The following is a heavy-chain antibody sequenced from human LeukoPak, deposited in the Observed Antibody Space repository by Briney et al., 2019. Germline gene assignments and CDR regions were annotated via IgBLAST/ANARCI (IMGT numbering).Heavy chain of an antibody. CDR1: RFTFSNFG. J-gene: IGHJ5*02. V-gene: IGHV3-30*03. D-gene: IGHD7-27*01. Sequence: GGSLRLSCAASRFTFSNFGMHWVRQALGKGLEWMAVISFDGKATYYADSVKGRFTISRDNSKNTLYLQINNLRPEDTAVYYCATTVLGRADWLDPWGLGTLVTVSS. CDR2: ISFDGKAT. CDR3: ATTVLGRADWLDP.